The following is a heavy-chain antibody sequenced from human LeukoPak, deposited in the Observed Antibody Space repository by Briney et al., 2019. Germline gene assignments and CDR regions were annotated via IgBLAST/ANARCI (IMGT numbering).Heavy chain of an antibody. D-gene: IGHD1-26*01. CDR2: INHSGGT. CDR3: AGWELLT. V-gene: IGHV4-34*01. Sequence: SETLSLTCAVYGGSFSGYYWSWIRQPPGKGLEWIGEINHSGGTNYNPSLKSRVTISVDTSKNQFSLQLNSVTPEDTAVYYCAGWELLTWGQGTLVTVSS. CDR1: GGSFSGYY. J-gene: IGHJ5*02.